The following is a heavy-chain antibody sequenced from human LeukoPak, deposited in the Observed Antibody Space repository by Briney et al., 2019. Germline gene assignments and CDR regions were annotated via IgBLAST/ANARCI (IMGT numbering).Heavy chain of an antibody. Sequence: GGSLRLSCAASGFTFSSYGMHWVRQAPGKGQEWVAVIWYDGSNKYYADSVKGRFTISRDNSKNTLYLQMNSLRAEDTAVYYCAKDLDGSGWPLDYWGQGTLVTVSS. CDR3: AKDLDGSGWPLDY. J-gene: IGHJ4*02. D-gene: IGHD6-19*01. CDR1: GFTFSSYG. CDR2: IWYDGSNK. V-gene: IGHV3-33*06.